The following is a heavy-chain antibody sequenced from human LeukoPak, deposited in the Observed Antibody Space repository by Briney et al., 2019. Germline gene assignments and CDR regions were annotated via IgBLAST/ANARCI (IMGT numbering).Heavy chain of an antibody. CDR2: IYYSGST. D-gene: IGHD2/OR15-2a*01. CDR1: GGSISSYY. CDR3: VRDRSKYAFDI. J-gene: IGHJ3*02. V-gene: IGHV4-59*01. Sequence: SETLSLTCTVSGGSISSYYWSWIRQPPGKGLEWIGYIYYSGSTNYNPSLKSRVTISVDTSKNQFSLKLSSVTAADTAVYYCVRDRSKYAFDIWGQGTMVTVSS.